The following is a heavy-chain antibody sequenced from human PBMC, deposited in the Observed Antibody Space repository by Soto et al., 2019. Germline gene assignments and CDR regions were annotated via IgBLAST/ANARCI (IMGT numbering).Heavy chain of an antibody. J-gene: IGHJ6*02. D-gene: IGHD5-18*01. V-gene: IGHV1-18*01. CDR2: ISAYNGNT. CDR3: ARVKYSPPYYYCYGMDV. Sequence: QVQLVQSAAEVKKPGASVKVSCKASGYTFTSYGISWVRQAPGQGLEWMGRISAYNGNTNYAQKLQGRVTMTTDTSTSTAYMELRSLRSDDTAVYYCARVKYSPPYYYCYGMDVWGQGTMVTVSS. CDR1: GYTFTSYG.